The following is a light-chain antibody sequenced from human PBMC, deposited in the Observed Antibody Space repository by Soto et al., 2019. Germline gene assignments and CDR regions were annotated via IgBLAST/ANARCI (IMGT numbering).Light chain of an antibody. CDR3: QQYYSIPWT. V-gene: IGKV4-1*01. CDR2: WAS. CDR1: QSVLYSSNNKNY. Sequence: DIVMTQSPDSLAVSLGERATINCRSSQSVLYSSNNKNYLAWYQQKPGQPPKLLIYWASTRESGVPDRFSGSGSGPDCTLTISSLQADDVAVYYCQQYYSIPWTFGQGTKVEIK. J-gene: IGKJ1*01.